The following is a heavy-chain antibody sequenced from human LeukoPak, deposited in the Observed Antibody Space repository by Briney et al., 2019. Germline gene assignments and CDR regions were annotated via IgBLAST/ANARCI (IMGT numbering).Heavy chain of an antibody. CDR3: AKGALGFGRPLSFDY. CDR2: ISWNSGSI. Sequence: GGSLRLSCAASGFTFDDYAMHWVRQAPGRGLEWVSGISWNSGSIGYADSVKGRFTISRDNAKNSLFLQMNSLRAEDTAKYYCAKGALGFGRPLSFDYWGQGTLVTVSS. V-gene: IGHV3-9*01. CDR1: GFTFDDYA. D-gene: IGHD3-10*01. J-gene: IGHJ4*02.